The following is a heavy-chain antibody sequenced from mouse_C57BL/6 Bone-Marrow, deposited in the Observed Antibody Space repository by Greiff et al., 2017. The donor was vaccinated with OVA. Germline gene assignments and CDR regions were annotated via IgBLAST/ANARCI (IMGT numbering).Heavy chain of an antibody. CDR1: GYTFTSYW. V-gene: IGHV1-5*01. D-gene: IGHD1-1*01. CDR3: TRSTGGDY. J-gene: IGHJ2*01. CDR2: IYPGNSDT. Sequence: EVQLQQSGTVLARPGASVKMSCKTSGYTFTSYWMHWVKQRPGQGLECIGAIYPGNSDTSYNQKFKGKAKLTAVTSASTAYMELSSLTNEDSAVFYCTRSTGGDYWGQGTTLTVSS.